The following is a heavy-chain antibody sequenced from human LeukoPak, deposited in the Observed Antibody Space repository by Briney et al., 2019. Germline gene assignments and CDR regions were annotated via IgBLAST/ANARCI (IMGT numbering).Heavy chain of an antibody. CDR3: ARTWIVVVMGAFDI. CDR1: GGSISSGSYY. J-gene: IGHJ3*02. CDR2: IYTSGST. Sequence: SETLSLTCTVSGGSISSGSYYWSWIRQPAGKGLEWIGRIYTSGSTNYNPSLKSRVTISVDTSKNQFSLKLISVTAADTAVYYCARTWIVVVMGAFDIWGQGTMVTVSS. V-gene: IGHV4-61*02. D-gene: IGHD3-22*01.